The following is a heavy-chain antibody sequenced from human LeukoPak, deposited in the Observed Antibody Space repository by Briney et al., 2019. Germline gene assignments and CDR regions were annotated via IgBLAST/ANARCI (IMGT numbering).Heavy chain of an antibody. CDR2: IYHSGST. V-gene: IGHV4-38-2*01. Sequence: PSETLSLTCAVSGYSISSGYYWGWIRQPPGKVQEWIGSIYHSGSTYYNPSLKSRVTISVDTSKNQFSLKLSSVTAADTAVYFCAKRSSGTRSFAYRGKGTLVTVSS. D-gene: IGHD3-22*01. CDR3: AKRSSGTRSFAY. J-gene: IGHJ4*02. CDR1: GYSISSGYY.